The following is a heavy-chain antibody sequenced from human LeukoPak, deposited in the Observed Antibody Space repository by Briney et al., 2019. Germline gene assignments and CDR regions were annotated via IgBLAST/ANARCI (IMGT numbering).Heavy chain of an antibody. Sequence: GGSLRLSCAASGFTFSSYSMNWVRQAPGKGLEWVSSISSSSSYIYYADSVKGRFTISRDNAKNSLYLQMNSLRAEDTAVYYCARGGGSYWFDYWGQGTLVTVSS. J-gene: IGHJ4*02. V-gene: IGHV3-21*01. D-gene: IGHD1-26*01. CDR2: ISSSSSYI. CDR3: ARGGGSYWFDY. CDR1: GFTFSSYS.